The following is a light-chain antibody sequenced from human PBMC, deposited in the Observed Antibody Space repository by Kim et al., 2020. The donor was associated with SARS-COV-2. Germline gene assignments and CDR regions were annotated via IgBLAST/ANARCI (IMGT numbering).Light chain of an antibody. Sequence: EIVLTQSPGTLSLSPGERATLSCRASQSVPRNFLAWFQQKPGQAPRLLIYGASNRATGIADRFSGSGSGTGFTLTISRLEAEDFAVYYCQQYDISPLTFGGGPKLEI. CDR2: GAS. V-gene: IGKV3-20*01. J-gene: IGKJ4*01. CDR1: QSVPRNF. CDR3: QQYDISPLT.